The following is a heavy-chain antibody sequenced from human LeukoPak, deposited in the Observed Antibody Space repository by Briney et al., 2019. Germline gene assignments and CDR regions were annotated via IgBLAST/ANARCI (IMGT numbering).Heavy chain of an antibody. CDR2: IIPIFGIA. Sequence: SVKLSCKASGGTFSSYAISWVRQAPGQGLELVGRIIPIFGIANYAQKFQGRVTITADESTSTAYMELSSLRSEDTAVYYCARGGAVAPSYYSYGMDVWGQGTTVTVSS. CDR3: ARGGAVAPSYYSYGMDV. D-gene: IGHD6-19*01. V-gene: IGHV1-69*13. J-gene: IGHJ6*02. CDR1: GGTFSSYA.